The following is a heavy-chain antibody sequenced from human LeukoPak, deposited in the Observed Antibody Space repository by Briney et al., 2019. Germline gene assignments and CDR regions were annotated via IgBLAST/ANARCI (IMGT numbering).Heavy chain of an antibody. CDR2: IYYSGST. J-gene: IGHJ4*02. V-gene: IGHV4-59*01. Sequence: SETLSLTRTVSGGSISSYYWSWIRQPPGKGLEWIGYIYYSGSTNYNPSLKSRVTISVDTSKNQFSLKLSSVTAADTAVYYCARKVATTPYYFDYWGQGTLVTVSS. CDR3: ARKVATTPYYFDY. D-gene: IGHD5-24*01. CDR1: GGSISSYY.